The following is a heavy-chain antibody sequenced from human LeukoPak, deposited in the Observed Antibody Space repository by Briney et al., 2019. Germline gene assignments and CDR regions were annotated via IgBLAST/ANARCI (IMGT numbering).Heavy chain of an antibody. V-gene: IGHV3-7*01. CDR3: TSGGDS. J-gene: IGHJ4*02. Sequence: GGSPRLSCAASGFTFSTYWMSWVRQAPGKGLEWVAHIKQDGSEKYYVDSVKGRFTISRDNAKNSLYLQMNSLRVEDTAVYYCTSGGDSWGQGTLVTVSS. CDR2: IKQDGSEK. D-gene: IGHD3-10*01. CDR1: GFTFSTYW.